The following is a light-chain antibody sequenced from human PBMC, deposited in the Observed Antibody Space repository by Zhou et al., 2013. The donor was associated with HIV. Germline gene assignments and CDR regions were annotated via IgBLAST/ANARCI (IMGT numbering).Light chain of an antibody. CDR3: QQCDSYSYA. J-gene: IGKJ2*01. CDR1: QSVSNH. V-gene: IGKV3-11*01. Sequence: EIVLTQSPGTLSLSPGERATLSCRASQSVSNHLGWYQQKPGQAPRLLIYDASTRASGIPARFSGSGSGTDFTLTISSLEPEDFAIYYCQQCDSYSYAFGQGTKVEMK. CDR2: DAS.